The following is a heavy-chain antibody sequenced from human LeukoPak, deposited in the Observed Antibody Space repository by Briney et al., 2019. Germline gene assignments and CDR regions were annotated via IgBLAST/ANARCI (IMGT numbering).Heavy chain of an antibody. V-gene: IGHV4-59*01. CDR1: GGSISSYY. CDR3: ARDTMVRGVINANWFDP. CDR2: IYYSGST. Sequence: SETLSLTCTVSGGSISSYYWSWIRQPPGKGLEWIGYIYYSGSTIYNPSLKSRVTISVDTSKNQFSLKLSSVTAADTAVYYCARDTMVRGVINANWFDPWGQGTLVTVSS. J-gene: IGHJ5*02. D-gene: IGHD3-10*01.